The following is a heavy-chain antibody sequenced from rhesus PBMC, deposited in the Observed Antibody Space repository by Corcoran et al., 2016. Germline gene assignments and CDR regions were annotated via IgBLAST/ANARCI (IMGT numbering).Heavy chain of an antibody. CDR3: ARGRIAEDY. Sequence: QVQLQESGPGLVKPSETLSLTCAVSGGSISGGYYWGWIRQHQGKGLEWIGNIYGKSASTYYNPSLKSRVTMSKDTSKNQFSLKLSSVTAADTAVYYCARGRIAEDYWGQGVLVTVSS. V-gene: IGHV4S7*01. CDR1: GGSISGGYY. J-gene: IGHJ4*01. D-gene: IGHD6-13*01. CDR2: IYGKSAST.